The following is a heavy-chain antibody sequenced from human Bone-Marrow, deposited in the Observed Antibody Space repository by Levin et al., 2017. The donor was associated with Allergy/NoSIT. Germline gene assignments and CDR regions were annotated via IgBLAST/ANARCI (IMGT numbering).Heavy chain of an antibody. J-gene: IGHJ3*02. CDR2: ISPYNGNT. Sequence: AASVKVSCKASGYTFTFYGITWVRQAPGQGLEWMGWISPYNGNTNYAQKLQGRVTMTTDTSTSTAYMELRSLRSDDTAVYYCAREMAETAADTFDIWGQGTMVTVS. V-gene: IGHV1-18*01. CDR3: AREMAETAADTFDI. CDR1: GYTFTFYG. D-gene: IGHD2-8*01.